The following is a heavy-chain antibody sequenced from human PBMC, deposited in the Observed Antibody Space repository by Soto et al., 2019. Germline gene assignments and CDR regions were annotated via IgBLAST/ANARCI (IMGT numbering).Heavy chain of an antibody. Sequence: QLQLQESGPGLVKPSETLSLTCTVSGGSISSSSYYWGWIRQPPGKGLEWIGSIYYSGSTYYNPSLKSRVTISVDTSKNQFSLKLSSVTAADTAVYYCARQLRNGYCSSTSCYGYYYGMDVWGQGTTVTVSS. D-gene: IGHD2-2*01. J-gene: IGHJ6*02. CDR2: IYYSGST. CDR3: ARQLRNGYCSSTSCYGYYYGMDV. V-gene: IGHV4-39*01. CDR1: GGSISSSSYY.